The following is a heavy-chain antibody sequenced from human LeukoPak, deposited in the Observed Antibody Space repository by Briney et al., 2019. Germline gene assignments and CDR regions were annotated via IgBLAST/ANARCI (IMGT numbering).Heavy chain of an antibody. D-gene: IGHD6-13*01. V-gene: IGHV4-39*01. Sequence: PSETLSLTCTVSGVSIISSNYYWGWFRQPPGKGLQWIASVFYTGTTRHNPSLKSRVTISVDTSKNEFSLSLSSVTAEDTAMYYCARRLGSSADGILKYCFDYWGQGTLVTVSS. CDR2: VFYTGTT. CDR3: ARRLGSSADGILKYCFDY. J-gene: IGHJ4*02. CDR1: GVSIISSNYY.